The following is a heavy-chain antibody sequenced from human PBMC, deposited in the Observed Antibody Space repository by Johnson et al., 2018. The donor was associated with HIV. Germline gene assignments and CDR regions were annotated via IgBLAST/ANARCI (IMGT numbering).Heavy chain of an antibody. Sequence: VQVVESGGGLVKPGGSLRLSCAASGFTFSNAWMSWVRQAPGKGLEWVGRIKSKTDGGTTDYAAPVKGRFTISRDDSKNTVYLQMNSLKSEDTAVYYCTTAKTIFGVVTLDGFDFWGQGTMVTVSS. J-gene: IGHJ3*01. CDR2: IKSKTDGGTT. CDR1: GFTFSNAW. CDR3: TTAKTIFGVVTLDGFDF. V-gene: IGHV3-15*01. D-gene: IGHD3-3*01.